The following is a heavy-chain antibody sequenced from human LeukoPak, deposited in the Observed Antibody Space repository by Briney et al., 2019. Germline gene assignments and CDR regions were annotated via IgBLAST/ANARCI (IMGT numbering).Heavy chain of an antibody. J-gene: IGHJ4*02. Sequence: SETLSLTCTVSGGSISSYYWSWIRQPPGKGLEWIGYIYYSGSINYNPSLKSRVTISVDTSKNQFSLKLSSVTAADTAVYYCARARRLVSLYFDYWGQGTLVTVSS. CDR3: ARARRLVSLYFDY. D-gene: IGHD6-19*01. CDR1: GGSISSYY. CDR2: IYYSGSI. V-gene: IGHV4-59*01.